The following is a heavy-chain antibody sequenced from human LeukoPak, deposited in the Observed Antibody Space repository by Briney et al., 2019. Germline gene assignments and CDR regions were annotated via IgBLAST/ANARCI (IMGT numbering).Heavy chain of an antibody. CDR2: IKPDGSDK. V-gene: IGHV3-7*01. Sequence: PGGSLRLSCAASVFTFRNYWMTWPRQSPGEGLEWVAMIKPDGSDKYHVDSVKGRFTISRDNAKNSLYLQMSSLRAEDTAVYYCARGGHRQKEFWGQGTLVTVSS. D-gene: IGHD3-10*01. CDR1: VFTFRNYW. CDR3: ARGGHRQKEF. J-gene: IGHJ4*02.